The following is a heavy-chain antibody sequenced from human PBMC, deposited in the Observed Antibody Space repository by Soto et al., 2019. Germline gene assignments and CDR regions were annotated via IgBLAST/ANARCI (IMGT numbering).Heavy chain of an antibody. CDR2: INAGNGNT. Sequence: QVQLVQSGAEVKKPGASVKVSCKASGYTFTSYAMHWVRQAPGQRLEWMGWINAGNGNTKYSQKFQGRVTITRDTSASTADMELSSLRSEDTAVYYFARSIVVVTAADYWGQGTLFTVSS. J-gene: IGHJ4*02. V-gene: IGHV1-3*01. CDR1: GYTFTSYA. CDR3: ARSIVVVTAADY. D-gene: IGHD2-21*02.